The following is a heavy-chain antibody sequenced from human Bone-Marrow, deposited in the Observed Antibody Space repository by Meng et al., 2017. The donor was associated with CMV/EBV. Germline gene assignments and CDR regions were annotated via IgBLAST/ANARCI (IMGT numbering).Heavy chain of an antibody. Sequence: SLKISCAASGFTFDDYAMHWVRQAPGKGLEWVSGISWNSGSIGYADSVKGRLTISRDNAKISLYLQMNSLRAEDTALYYWAKDIRRAAAATYDYWGQGTLVTVSS. CDR3: AKDIRRAAAATYDY. V-gene: IGHV3-9*01. CDR1: GFTFDDYA. D-gene: IGHD6-13*01. J-gene: IGHJ4*01. CDR2: ISWNSGSI.